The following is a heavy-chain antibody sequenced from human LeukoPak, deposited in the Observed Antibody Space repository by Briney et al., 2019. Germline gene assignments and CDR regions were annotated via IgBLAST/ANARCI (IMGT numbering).Heavy chain of an antibody. CDR3: ARHYSGRYYQTPDHHPRPIRDDY. CDR2: IRYDGSNK. Sequence: GGSLRLSCGASGFTFSSYGMHWVRQAPGKGLEGVAFIRYDGSNKYYAESAKGRFTIPRDNPKHTLYLQENSLRAEDTAVFFCARHYSGRYYQTPDHHPRPIRDDYWGQGTLVTVSS. CDR1: GFTFSSYG. V-gene: IGHV3-30*02. D-gene: IGHD1-26*01. J-gene: IGHJ4*02.